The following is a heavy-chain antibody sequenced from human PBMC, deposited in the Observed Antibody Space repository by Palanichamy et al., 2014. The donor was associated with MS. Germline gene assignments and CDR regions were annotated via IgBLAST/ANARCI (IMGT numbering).Heavy chain of an antibody. V-gene: IGHV3-23*01. Sequence: QLLESGGGLVXPGGSLRLSCAASGFTFTSYAMTWVRQAPGKGLEWVSSISGSGGDAYYADSMRGRFTISRDNSKNTKNTLYLQMNSLRAEDTAVYYCAKGVTGRRAFDIWGQGTMVTVSS. J-gene: IGHJ3*02. CDR2: ISGSGGDA. CDR3: AKGVTGRRAFDI. CDR1: GFTFTSYA. D-gene: IGHD1-20*01.